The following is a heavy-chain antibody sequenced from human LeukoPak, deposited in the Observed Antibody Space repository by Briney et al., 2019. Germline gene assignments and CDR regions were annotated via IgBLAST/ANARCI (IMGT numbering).Heavy chain of an antibody. CDR1: GFTFDDYG. Sequence: GGSLRLSCAASGFTFDDYGMSWVRQAPGKGLEWVSGINWNGGSTGYADSVKGRFTISRDNAKNSLYLQMNSLRAEDTALYHCARVYYYDSSGYYLEGFDYWGQGTLVTVSS. V-gene: IGHV3-20*01. CDR2: INWNGGST. D-gene: IGHD3-22*01. CDR3: ARVYYYDSSGYYLEGFDY. J-gene: IGHJ4*02.